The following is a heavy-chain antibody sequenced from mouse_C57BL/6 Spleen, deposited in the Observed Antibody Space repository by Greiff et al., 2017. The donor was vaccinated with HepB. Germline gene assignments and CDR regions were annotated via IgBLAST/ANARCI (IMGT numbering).Heavy chain of an antibody. CDR1: GYSFTGYY. CDR2: INPSTGGT. V-gene: IGHV1-42*01. D-gene: IGHD2-4*01. J-gene: IGHJ4*01. Sequence: VQLQQSGPELVKPGASVKISCKASGYSFTGYYMNWVKQSPEKSLEWIGEINPSTGGTTYNQKFKAKATLTVDKSSSTAYMQLKSLTSEDSAVYYCARYDYGGGYYAMDYWGQGTSVTVSS. CDR3: ARYDYGGGYYAMDY.